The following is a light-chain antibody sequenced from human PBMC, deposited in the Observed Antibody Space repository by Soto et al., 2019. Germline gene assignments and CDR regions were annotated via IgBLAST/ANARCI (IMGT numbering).Light chain of an antibody. CDR1: HSISSW. V-gene: IGKV1-5*03. CDR2: KAS. Sequence: DIQMTQSPSTLSASVGDRVTITCRASHSISSWLAWYQQKPGKAPKLLIYKASSLESGVPSRFSGSGSGTEFTLTVSSPQPDDFATYYCHEYNSLYTFGQGTKLEIK. J-gene: IGKJ2*01. CDR3: HEYNSLYT.